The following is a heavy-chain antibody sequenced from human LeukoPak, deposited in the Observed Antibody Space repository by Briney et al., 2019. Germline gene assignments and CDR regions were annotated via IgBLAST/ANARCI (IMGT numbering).Heavy chain of an antibody. CDR1: GFTFSSYS. CDR2: IITVSTTYF. V-gene: IGHV3-21*01. CDR3: APLAVAGSIFDY. D-gene: IGHD6-19*01. Sequence: PGGSLRLSCVASGFTFSSYSMNWVRQAPGRGLEWVSSIITVSTTYFQYADSVKGRFTISRDNSKNTLYLQMNSLRTEDTAVYYCAPLAVAGSIFDYWGQGTLVTVSS. J-gene: IGHJ4*02.